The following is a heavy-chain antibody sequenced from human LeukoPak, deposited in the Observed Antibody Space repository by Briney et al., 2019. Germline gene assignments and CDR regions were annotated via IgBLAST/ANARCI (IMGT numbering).Heavy chain of an antibody. J-gene: IGHJ4*02. V-gene: IGHV3-7*01. Sequence: SGGSLRLSCAASGFTFSSYWMSWVRQAPGKGLEWVANIKEDGRQKYYVDSVKGRFTISRDNSKNTLYLQMNSLRAEDTAVYYCARDYYGGNSKLHWGQGTLVTVSS. D-gene: IGHD4-23*01. CDR3: ARDYYGGNSKLH. CDR2: IKEDGRQK. CDR1: GFTFSSYW.